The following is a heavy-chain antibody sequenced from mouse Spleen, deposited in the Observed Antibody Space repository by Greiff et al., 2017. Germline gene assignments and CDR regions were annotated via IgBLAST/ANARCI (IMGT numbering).Heavy chain of an antibody. Sequence: QVQLKETGPGLVAPSQSLSITCTVSGFSLTSYGVHWVRQPPGKGLEWLVVIWSDGSTNYNSALKSRLSISKDNSKSQVFLKMNSLQTDDTAMYYCARHPYDYDGDWYFDVWGAGTTVTVSS. D-gene: IGHD2-4*01. CDR2: IWSDGST. V-gene: IGHV2-6-1*01. CDR1: GFSLTSYG. J-gene: IGHJ1*01. CDR3: ARHPYDYDGDWYFDV.